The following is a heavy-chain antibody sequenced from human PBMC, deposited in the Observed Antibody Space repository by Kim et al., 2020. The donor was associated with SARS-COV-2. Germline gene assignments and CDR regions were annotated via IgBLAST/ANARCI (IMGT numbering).Heavy chain of an antibody. CDR3: AKDTNRLRFGISNYYYY. CDR1: GFMFSSYG. J-gene: IGHJ6*01. Sequence: GGSLRLSCAASGFMFSSYGMNWVRQAPGKGLEWVSVITSSSSTISYADSVKGRFTISRDNAKNSLYLQMNSLRAEDTAVYYCAKDTNRLRFGISNYYYY. D-gene: IGHD3-10*01. V-gene: IGHV3-48*01. CDR2: ITSSSSTI.